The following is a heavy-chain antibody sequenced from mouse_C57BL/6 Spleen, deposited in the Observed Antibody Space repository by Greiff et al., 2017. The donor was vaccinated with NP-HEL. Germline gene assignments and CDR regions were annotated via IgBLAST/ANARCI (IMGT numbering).Heavy chain of an antibody. D-gene: IGHD2-3*01. J-gene: IGHJ4*01. CDR3: TSRWLPLYYAMDY. CDR1: GFTFSDAW. CDR2: IRNKANNHAT. V-gene: IGHV6-6*01. Sequence: EVQLVESGGGLVQPGGSMKLSCAASGFTFSDAWMDWVRQSPEKGLEWVAEIRNKANNHATYYAESVKGRFTISRDDSKSSVYLQMNSLRAEDTGIYYCTSRWLPLYYAMDYWGQGTSVTVSS.